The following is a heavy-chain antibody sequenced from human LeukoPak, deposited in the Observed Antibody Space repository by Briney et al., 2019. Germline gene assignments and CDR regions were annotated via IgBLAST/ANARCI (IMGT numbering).Heavy chain of an antibody. CDR2: IWYDGSNK. CDR3: ARDKPPPYYYDSSGIFDY. Sequence: PGGSLRLSCAASGFTFSSYGMHWVRQAPGKGLEWVAVIWYDGSNKYYADSVKGRFTISRDNSKNTLYLQMISLRAEDTAVYYCARDKPPPYYYDSSGIFDYWGQGTLVTVSS. J-gene: IGHJ4*02. CDR1: GFTFSSYG. V-gene: IGHV3-33*01. D-gene: IGHD3-22*01.